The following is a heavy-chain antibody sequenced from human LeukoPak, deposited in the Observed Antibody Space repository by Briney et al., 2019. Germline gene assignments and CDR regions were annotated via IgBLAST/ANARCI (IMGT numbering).Heavy chain of an antibody. J-gene: IGHJ6*02. CDR2: ISWNSGSI. CDR3: AKDTARLYYYYGMGV. CDR1: GFTFDDYA. V-gene: IGHV3-9*01. Sequence: QAGGSLRLSCAASGFTFDDYAMHWVRQAPGKGLEWVSGISWNSGSIGYADSVKGRFTISRDNAKNSLYLQMNSLRAEDTALYYCAKDTARLYYYYGMGVWGQGTTVTVSS. D-gene: IGHD6-6*01.